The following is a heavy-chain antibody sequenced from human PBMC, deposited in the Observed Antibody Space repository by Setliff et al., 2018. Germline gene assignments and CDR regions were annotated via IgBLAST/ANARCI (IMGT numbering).Heavy chain of an antibody. V-gene: IGHV7-4-1*02. Sequence: ASVKVSCKASGYTFTNYGISWVRQAPGQGPEWMGWINTNTGNPSYAQGFTGRFVFSLDTSVSTAYLQISSLKADDTAVYYCARASRYGTIRYRGDYYMDVWGKGTTVTVSS. D-gene: IGHD5-12*01. CDR1: GYTFTNYG. CDR2: INTNTGNP. CDR3: ARASRYGTIRYRGDYYMDV. J-gene: IGHJ6*03.